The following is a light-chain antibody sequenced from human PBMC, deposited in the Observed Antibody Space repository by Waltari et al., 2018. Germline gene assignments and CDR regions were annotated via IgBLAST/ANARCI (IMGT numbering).Light chain of an antibody. J-gene: IGLJ2*01. V-gene: IGLV3-19*01. CDR3: NSRDSSNNPS. Sequence: SSELTHEPDVSVTLGQTVRNTCQGDSLRSYYASWYQQKPGQDPVLVLSGKDNRPSGIPDRFSGSSSGNTASLTVTGAEAEDEAEYYCNSRDSSNNPSFGGGTKLTVL. CDR2: GKD. CDR1: SLRSYY.